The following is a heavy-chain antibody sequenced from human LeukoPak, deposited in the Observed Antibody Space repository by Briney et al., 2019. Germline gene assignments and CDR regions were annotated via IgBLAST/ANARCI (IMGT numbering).Heavy chain of an antibody. D-gene: IGHD5-18*01. V-gene: IGHV4-34*01. Sequence: SETLSLTCAVYGGSFSGYYWSWIRQPPGKGLEWIGEINHSGSTNYNPSLKSRVTISVDTSKNQFSLKLSSVTAADTAVYYCARVVEQAGYSYGDDAFDIWGQGTMVTVSS. CDR1: GGSFSGYY. CDR2: INHSGST. CDR3: ARVVEQAGYSYGDDAFDI. J-gene: IGHJ3*02.